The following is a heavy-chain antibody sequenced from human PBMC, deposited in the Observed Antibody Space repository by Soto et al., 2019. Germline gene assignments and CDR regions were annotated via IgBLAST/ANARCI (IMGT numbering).Heavy chain of an antibody. J-gene: IGHJ4*02. CDR3: TTGGGEYLGYFDY. CDR2: IKSKTDGGTT. V-gene: IGHV3-15*07. Sequence: PGGSLRLSCAASGFTFSNAWMNWVRQAPGKGLEWVGRIKSKTDGGTTDSAAPVKGRFTISIDDSKNTLYLQMNSLKTEDTAVYYCTTGGGEYLGYFDYWGQGTLVTVSS. CDR1: GFTFSNAW. D-gene: IGHD3-10*01.